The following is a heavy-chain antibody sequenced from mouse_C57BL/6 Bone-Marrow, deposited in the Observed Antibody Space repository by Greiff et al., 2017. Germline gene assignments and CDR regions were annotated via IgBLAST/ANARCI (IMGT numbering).Heavy chain of an antibody. CDR3: ARSGTTVVAKAY. D-gene: IGHD1-1*01. V-gene: IGHV1-64*01. CDR2: IHPNSGST. Sequence: QVQLQQPGAELVKPGASVKLSCKASGYTFTSYWMHWVKQRPGQGLEWIGMIHPNSGSTNYNEKFKSKATLTVDKSSSTAYMQLSSLTSEDSAVYYCARSGTTVVAKAYWGQGTLVTVSA. J-gene: IGHJ3*01. CDR1: GYTFTSYW.